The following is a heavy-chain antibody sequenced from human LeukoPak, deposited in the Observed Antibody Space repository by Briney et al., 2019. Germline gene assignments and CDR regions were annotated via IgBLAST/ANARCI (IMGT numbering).Heavy chain of an antibody. CDR1: GFTFSSYA. J-gene: IGHJ4*02. CDR2: ISGSGGST. Sequence: GGSLRLSCAASGFTFSSYAMSWVRQAPGKGLEWVSAISGSGGSTYYADSVKGRFTISRDNSKNTLYLQMNSLGAEDTAVYYCAKVGDFYGDYVGYFDYWGQGTLVTVSS. CDR3: AKVGDFYGDYVGYFDY. D-gene: IGHD4-17*01. V-gene: IGHV3-23*01.